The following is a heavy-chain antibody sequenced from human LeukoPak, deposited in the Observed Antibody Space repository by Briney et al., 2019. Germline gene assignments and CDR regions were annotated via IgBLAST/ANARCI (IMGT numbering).Heavy chain of an antibody. D-gene: IGHD3-10*01. CDR3: VARGGASVLYYFDF. Sequence: PGRSLRLSCAASGFTFSSYAMHWVRQAPGKGLEWVAVISYDGSNKYYADSVKGRFTISRDNSKNTLYLQMNSLRADDTAVYYCVARGGASVLYYFDFWGQGTLVTVSS. J-gene: IGHJ4*02. CDR2: ISYDGSNK. V-gene: IGHV3-30-3*01. CDR1: GFTFSSYA.